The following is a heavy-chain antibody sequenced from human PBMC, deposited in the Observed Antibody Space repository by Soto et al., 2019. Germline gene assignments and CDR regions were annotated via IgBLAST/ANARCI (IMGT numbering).Heavy chain of an antibody. D-gene: IGHD2-15*01. V-gene: IGHV3-64*04. CDR3: ARDFTPAETPGDDFDY. CDR2: ISIDGSRT. Sequence: GGSLRLSCSGSGFIFSIYSIHWVRQAPGKGLEYASFISIDGSRTHYADSVKGRFTISRDNSKNTVYLQMNGLRADDTSLYYCARDFTPAETPGDDFDYWGRGTLVTVSS. CDR1: GFIFSIYS. J-gene: IGHJ4*02.